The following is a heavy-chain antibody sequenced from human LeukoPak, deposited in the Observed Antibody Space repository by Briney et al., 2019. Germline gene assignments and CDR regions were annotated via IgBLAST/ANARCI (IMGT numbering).Heavy chain of an antibody. Sequence: GGSLRLSCAASGFTFSDYYMSWIRQAPGKGLEWVSYISSNSRYTHYADSVKGRSTISRDNAKNSLYLQMNSLRAEDTAVYYCARDTSFATVRYGTDVWGQGTTVTVSS. CDR1: GFTFSDYY. J-gene: IGHJ6*02. CDR3: ARDTSFATVRYGTDV. D-gene: IGHD4-17*01. CDR2: ISSNSRYT. V-gene: IGHV3-11*05.